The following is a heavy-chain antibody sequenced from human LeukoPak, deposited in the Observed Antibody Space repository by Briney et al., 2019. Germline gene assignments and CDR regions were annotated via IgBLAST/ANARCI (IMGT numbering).Heavy chain of an antibody. CDR3: ARDGSIAVKNWFDP. CDR2: ISSNSKYI. J-gene: IGHJ5*02. CDR1: GFTFSSYG. D-gene: IGHD6-19*01. Sequence: GGSLRLSCAASGFTFSSYGMYWVRQAPGKGLEWVSSISSNSKYIYYADSVKGRFTISRDNAKNSLYLQMNSLRAEDTAVYYCARDGSIAVKNWFDPWGQGILVSVTS. V-gene: IGHV3-21*01.